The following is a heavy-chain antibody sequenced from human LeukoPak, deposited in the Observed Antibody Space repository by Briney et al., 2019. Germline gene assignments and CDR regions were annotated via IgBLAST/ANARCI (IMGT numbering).Heavy chain of an antibody. CDR3: TNGPSGHTPGSWFDP. V-gene: IGHV3-73*01. J-gene: IGHJ5*02. CDR1: GFTFSSYA. CDR2: IRSKANSYAT. D-gene: IGHD3-10*01. Sequence: PGGSLRLSCAASGFTFSSYAMSWVRQASGKGLEWVGRIRSKANSYATAYAASVKGRFTISRDDSKNTAYLQMNSLKTEDTAVYYCTNGPSGHTPGSWFDPWGQGTLVTVSS.